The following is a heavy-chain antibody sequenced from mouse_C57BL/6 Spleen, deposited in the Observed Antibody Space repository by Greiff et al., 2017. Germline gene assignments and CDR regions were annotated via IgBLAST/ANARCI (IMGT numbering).Heavy chain of an antibody. V-gene: IGHV1-82*01. CDR1: GYAFSSSW. Sequence: QVHVKQSGPELVKPGASVKISCKASGYAFSSSWMNWVKQRPGQGLEWIGRIYPGDGDTNYNGKFKGKATLTADKSSSTAYMQLSSLTSEDSAVYFCEREGLDYSYAMGGWGQGTTVTV. J-gene: IGHJ4*01. CDR2: IYPGDGDT. D-gene: IGHD2-4*01. CDR3: EREGLDYSYAMGG.